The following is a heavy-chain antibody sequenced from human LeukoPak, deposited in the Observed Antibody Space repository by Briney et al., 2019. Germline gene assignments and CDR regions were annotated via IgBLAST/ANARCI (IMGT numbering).Heavy chain of an antibody. CDR2: IYYSGST. Sequence: SETLSLTCTVSGGSISSSSYSWGWIRQPPGKGLEWIGSIYYSGSTYYNPSLKSRVTISVDTSKNQFSLKLSSVTAADTAVYYCARHGIEYYGSGSYYNSPYYYYGMDVWGQGTTVTVSS. J-gene: IGHJ6*02. CDR3: ARHGIEYYGSGSYYNSPYYYYGMDV. CDR1: GGSISSSSYS. V-gene: IGHV4-39*01. D-gene: IGHD3-10*01.